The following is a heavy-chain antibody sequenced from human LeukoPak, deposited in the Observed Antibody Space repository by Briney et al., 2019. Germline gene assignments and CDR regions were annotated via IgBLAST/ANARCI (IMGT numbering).Heavy chain of an antibody. J-gene: IGHJ4*02. CDR3: VRGTCY. Sequence: GGSLRLSCSVSGFTFSTYVMHWVRQSPEKALEYVSAISSNGDNTYYADSVKGIFTISRDNSKSTLYLQMSSLRADDPAVYYCVRGTCYWGQGTLVTVSS. V-gene: IGHV3-64D*06. CDR1: GFTFSTYV. CDR2: ISSNGDNT.